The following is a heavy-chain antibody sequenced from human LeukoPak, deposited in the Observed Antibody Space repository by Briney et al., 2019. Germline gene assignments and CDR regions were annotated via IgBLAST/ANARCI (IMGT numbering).Heavy chain of an antibody. CDR1: GYTFTGYY. V-gene: IGHV1-2*02. CDR3: ARAPMIVVVFPPRLDF. J-gene: IGHJ4*02. CDR2: INPNTGGT. D-gene: IGHD3-22*01. Sequence: GASVKVSCKTSGYTFTGYYMHWVRQAPGQGLEWMGWINPNTGGTNYAQKFQGRVTMISDTSISTAYMELSSLRSDDTAVYYCARAPMIVVVFPPRLDFWGQGTLVTVSS.